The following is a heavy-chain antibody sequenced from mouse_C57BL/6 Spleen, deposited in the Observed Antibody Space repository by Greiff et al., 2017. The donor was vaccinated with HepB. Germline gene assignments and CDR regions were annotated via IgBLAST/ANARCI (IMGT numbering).Heavy chain of an antibody. CDR1: GFTFSDYG. Sequence: EVKLVESGGGLVKPGGSLILSCAASGFTFSDYGMHWVRQAPEKGLEWVAYISSGSSTIYYADTVKGRFTISRDNAKNTLFLQMTSLRSEDTAMYYCARNSNYRAMDYWGQGTSVTVSS. D-gene: IGHD2-5*01. CDR2: ISSGSSTI. CDR3: ARNSNYRAMDY. J-gene: IGHJ4*01. V-gene: IGHV5-17*01.